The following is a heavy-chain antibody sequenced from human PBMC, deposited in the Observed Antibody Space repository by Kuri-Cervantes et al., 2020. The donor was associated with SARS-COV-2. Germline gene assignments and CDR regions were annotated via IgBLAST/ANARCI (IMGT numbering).Heavy chain of an antibody. CDR1: GFTFSSYS. D-gene: IGHD4-11*01. J-gene: IGHJ6*03. Sequence: GGSLRLSCAASGFTFSSYSMNWVRQAPGKGLEWVSSISSSSSYIYYADSVEGRFTISRDNAKNSLYLQMNSLRAEDTAVYYCAREGHDYSNLRTPYYYYYYMDVWGKGTTVTVSS. CDR3: AREGHDYSNLRTPYYYYYYMDV. CDR2: ISSSSSYI. V-gene: IGHV3-21*01.